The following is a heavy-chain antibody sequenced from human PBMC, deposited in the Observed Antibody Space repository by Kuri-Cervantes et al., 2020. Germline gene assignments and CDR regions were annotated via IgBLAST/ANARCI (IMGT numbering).Heavy chain of an antibody. D-gene: IGHD6-13*01. Sequence: GESLKISCAASGFTFSSYGMHWVRQAPGKGLEWVSGISWNGGTIGYAGSVKGRFTISRDNSKNTLYLQMNSLRAEDTAVYYCARISAAADDFDYWGQGTLVTVSS. CDR3: ARISAAADDFDY. CDR2: ISWNGGTI. J-gene: IGHJ4*02. CDR1: GFTFSSYG. V-gene: IGHV3-NL1*01.